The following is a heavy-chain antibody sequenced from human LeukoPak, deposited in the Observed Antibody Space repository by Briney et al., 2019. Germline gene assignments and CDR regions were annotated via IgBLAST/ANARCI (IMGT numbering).Heavy chain of an antibody. J-gene: IGHJ3*02. CDR2: IYYSGST. CDR3: PRHCRSTSCYVGAFDI. V-gene: IGHV4-39*01. Sequence: PSETLSLTCTVSGGSISSSSYYWGWIRQPPGKGLEWIGSIYYSGSTYYNPSLKSRVTISVDTSKNQFSLKLSSVTAADTAVYYCPRHCRSTSCYVGAFDIWGQGTMVTVSS. D-gene: IGHD2-2*01. CDR1: GGSISSSSYY.